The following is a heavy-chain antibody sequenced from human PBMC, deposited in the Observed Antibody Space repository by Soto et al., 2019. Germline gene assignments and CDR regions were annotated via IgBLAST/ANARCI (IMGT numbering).Heavy chain of an antibody. CDR2: MNPGSGDT. CDR1: GYSFTNND. CDR3: ARMATFGSLNWFDP. J-gene: IGHJ5*02. V-gene: IGHV1-8*01. Sequence: SVKVSCRDSGYSFTNNDVSWVRQSSGQGLEWMGWMNPGSGDTGYAQKFQGRVTMTRDISIATAYLELSSLRSDDTAIYYCARMATFGSLNWFDPWGQGILVTVYS. D-gene: IGHD3-16*01.